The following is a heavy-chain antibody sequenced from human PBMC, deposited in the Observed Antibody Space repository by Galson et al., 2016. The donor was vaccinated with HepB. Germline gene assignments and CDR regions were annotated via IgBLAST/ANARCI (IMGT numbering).Heavy chain of an antibody. V-gene: IGHV1-2*02. D-gene: IGHD3-16*01. CDR1: GYNFIGNA. CDR3: AKGLRALRAFDM. J-gene: IGHJ3*02. Sequence: SVKVSCKASGYNFIGNAIYWVRQAPGQGLEWMGWINPYSGGSNSAQKFQGRFTMTTDTSVSTAYMELRSLRSDDTAVYYCAKGLRALRAFDMWGQGTMVSVPS. CDR2: INPYSGGS.